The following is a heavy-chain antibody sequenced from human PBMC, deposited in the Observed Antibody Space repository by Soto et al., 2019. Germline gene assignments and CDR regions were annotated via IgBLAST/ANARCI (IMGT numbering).Heavy chain of an antibody. Sequence: PGGSLRLSCAASGFTFSSYSMNWVRQAPGKGLEFVSSISSSSSYIYYEDSVKGRLTISRDNAKNSLYLQMNSLRAEDTGVYYCAREHDYNGMDVWGQGTTVNVPS. CDR2: ISSSSSYI. CDR1: GFTFSSYS. J-gene: IGHJ6*02. CDR3: AREHDYNGMDV. V-gene: IGHV3-21*01.